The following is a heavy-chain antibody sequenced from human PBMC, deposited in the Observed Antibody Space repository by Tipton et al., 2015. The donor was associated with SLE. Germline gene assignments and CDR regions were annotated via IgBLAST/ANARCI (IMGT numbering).Heavy chain of an antibody. V-gene: IGHV3-21*01. CDR3: ARLTESSTLFVS. CDR2: INILSNYI. J-gene: IGHJ4*02. CDR1: GFTFSSYS. D-gene: IGHD2-15*01. Sequence: SLRLSCTASGFTFSSYSMNWVRQPPGRGLEWVSSINILSNYIYYADSVQGRFTISRDNAKNALYLQMNSLRVEDTAVYYCARLTESSTLFVSWGQGTLATVSS.